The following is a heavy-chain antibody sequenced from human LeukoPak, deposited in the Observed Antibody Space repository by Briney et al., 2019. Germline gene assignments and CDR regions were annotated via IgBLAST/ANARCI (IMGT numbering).Heavy chain of an antibody. CDR3: AKDSETPGCFDH. J-gene: IGHJ4*02. Sequence: GGSLRLSCVASGFTFTNSTMNSVRQASGKGLEWVSRITGSGGGTDYADSVKGRFTISRENSKNTLYLQMTSLRAEETAIYYCAKDSETPGCFDHWGQGTPVTVSS. CDR1: GFTFTNST. CDR2: ITGSGGGT. V-gene: IGHV3-23*01. D-gene: IGHD6-19*01.